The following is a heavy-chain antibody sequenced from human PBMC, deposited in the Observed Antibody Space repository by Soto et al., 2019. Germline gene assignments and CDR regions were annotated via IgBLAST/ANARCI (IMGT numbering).Heavy chain of an antibody. CDR1: GGSISSYS. Sequence: QVQLQESGPGLVKPSETLSLTCTVSGGSISSYSWSWLRQPAGKGLEWIGRIYTSGSTNYNPSLKSRVTMSVDTSKNQFSLKLISVTAADTAVYYCARVGSYGTGYYYYYGMDVWGQGTTVTVSS. CDR3: ARVGSYGTGYYYYYGMDV. J-gene: IGHJ6*02. D-gene: IGHD5-18*01. V-gene: IGHV4-4*07. CDR2: IYTSGST.